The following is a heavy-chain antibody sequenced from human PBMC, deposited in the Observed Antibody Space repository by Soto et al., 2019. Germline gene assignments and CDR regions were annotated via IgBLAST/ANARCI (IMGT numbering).Heavy chain of an antibody. CDR2: IYYSGST. J-gene: IGHJ4*02. CDR1: GGSISSYY. CDR3: ARGSPFDY. Sequence: PSETLSLTCTVSGGSISSYYWSLIRQPPGKGLEWIGYIYYSGSTNYNPSLKSRVTISVDTSKNQFSLKLSSVTAADTAVYYCARGSPFDYWGQGTLVTVSS. V-gene: IGHV4-59*01.